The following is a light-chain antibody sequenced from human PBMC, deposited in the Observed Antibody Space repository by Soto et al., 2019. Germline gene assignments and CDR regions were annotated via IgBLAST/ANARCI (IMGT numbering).Light chain of an antibody. CDR3: QSYDSSLSGYVV. Sequence: QSVLTQPPSVSGAPGQRVTISCTGSSSNIGAEYDVHWYQQFPGTAPKLLIYANINRPSGVPDRFSGSKSGTSASLVITGLQAEDEADYYGQSYDSSLSGYVVFGGGTKLTVL. CDR2: ANI. CDR1: SSNIGAEYD. J-gene: IGLJ2*01. V-gene: IGLV1-40*01.